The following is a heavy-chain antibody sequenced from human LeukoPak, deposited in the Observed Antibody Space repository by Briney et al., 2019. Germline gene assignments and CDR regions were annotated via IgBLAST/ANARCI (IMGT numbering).Heavy chain of an antibody. J-gene: IGHJ4*02. D-gene: IGHD1-26*01. CDR2: INPSGSST. CDR3: ARGYSGSYYVDY. CDR1: GYSFTSYY. V-gene: IGHV1-46*01. Sequence: ASVKVSCKASGYSFTSYYMHWVRQAPGQGLEWMGLINPSGSSTTYAQKFQGRVTMTRDMSTSTVYMELSSLRSEDTAVYYCARGYSGSYYVDYWGQGTLVTVSS.